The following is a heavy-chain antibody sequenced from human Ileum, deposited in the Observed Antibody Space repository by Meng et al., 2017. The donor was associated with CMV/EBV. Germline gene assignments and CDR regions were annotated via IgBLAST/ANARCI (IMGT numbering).Heavy chain of an antibody. Sequence: SYAASGGTFSSYAICWVRHAPEQGLWLRGGIIPIFGTANSAQKFQGRVTITTNDSTSTAYMELSSLRSEDTAVCYCAAALEFNWFDPWGQGTLVTVSS. CDR2: IIPIFGTA. D-gene: IGHD3-3*01. CDR1: GGTFSSYA. V-gene: IGHV1-69*05. CDR3: AAALEFNWFDP. J-gene: IGHJ5*02.